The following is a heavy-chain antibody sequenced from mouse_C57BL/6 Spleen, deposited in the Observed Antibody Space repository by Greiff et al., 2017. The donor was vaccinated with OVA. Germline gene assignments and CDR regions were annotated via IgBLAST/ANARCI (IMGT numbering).Heavy chain of an antibody. CDR3: ARNDYGNSYYAMDY. CDR2: INPNYGTT. CDR1: GYSFTDYN. D-gene: IGHD2-1*01. V-gene: IGHV1-39*01. J-gene: IGHJ4*01. Sequence: VQLKQSGPELVKPGASVKISCKASGYSFTDYNMNWVKQSNGKSLEWIGVINPNYGTTSYNQKFKGKATLTVDQSSSTAYMQLNSLTSEDSAVYYCARNDYGNSYYAMDYWGQGTSGTVSS.